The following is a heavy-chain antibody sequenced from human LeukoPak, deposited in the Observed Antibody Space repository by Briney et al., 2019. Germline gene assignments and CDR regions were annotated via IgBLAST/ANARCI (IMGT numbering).Heavy chain of an antibody. CDR3: AREVTTVIYYYYYGMDV. J-gene: IGHJ6*02. V-gene: IGHV4-34*01. CDR2: TNHSGST. D-gene: IGHD4-17*01. CDR1: GGSFSGYY. Sequence: SETLSLTCAVYGGSFSGYYWSWIRQPPGKGLEWIGETNHSGSTNYNPSLKSRVTISVDTSKNQFSLKLSSVTAADTAVYYCAREVTTVIYYYYYGMDVWGQGTTVTVSS.